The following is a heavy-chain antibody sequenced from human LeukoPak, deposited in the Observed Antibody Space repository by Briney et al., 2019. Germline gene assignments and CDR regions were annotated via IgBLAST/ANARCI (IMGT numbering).Heavy chain of an antibody. CDR1: GGSVSNYY. D-gene: IGHD2-15*01. CDR3: ARDMRYCSGGSRDSGYFDY. CDR2: IKQDGSEK. V-gene: IGHV3-7*01. J-gene: IGHJ4*02. Sequence: ETLSLTCTVSGGSVSNYYWSWIRQAPGEGLEWVANIKQDGSEKYYVDSVKGRFTISKDNAKNSLYLQMNSLRAEDTAVYYCARDMRYCSGGSRDSGYFDYWGQGTLVTVSS.